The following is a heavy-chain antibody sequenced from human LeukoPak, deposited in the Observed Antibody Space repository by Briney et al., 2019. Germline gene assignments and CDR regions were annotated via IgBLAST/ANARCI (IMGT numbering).Heavy chain of an antibody. Sequence: SETLSLTCAVSGGSISSYYWSWIRQPPGKGLEWIGYIYYSGSTNYNPSLKSRITMSLDTSKNQFSLKLSSVTAADTAMYYCARVPPLRFLEWYRDYWGQGTLVTVSS. CDR1: GGSISSYY. J-gene: IGHJ4*02. D-gene: IGHD3-3*01. CDR3: ARVPPLRFLEWYRDY. V-gene: IGHV4-59*08. CDR2: IYYSGST.